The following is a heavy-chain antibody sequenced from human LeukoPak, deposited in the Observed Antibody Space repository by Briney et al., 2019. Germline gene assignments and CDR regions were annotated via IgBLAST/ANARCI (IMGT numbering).Heavy chain of an antibody. CDR1: GFTLNNYA. CDR2: TSSSGAGT. CDR3: ARAPVTSCSGVLCYPFDY. J-gene: IGHJ4*02. D-gene: IGHD2-15*01. Sequence: GGSLRLSCAASGFTLNNYAMSWVRQAPGKGLEWVSATSSSGAGTYHADSARGRFTISRDNSKNTLYLQMNSLRAEDAAVYYCARAPVTSCSGVLCYPFDYWGQGTQVTVSS. V-gene: IGHV3-23*01.